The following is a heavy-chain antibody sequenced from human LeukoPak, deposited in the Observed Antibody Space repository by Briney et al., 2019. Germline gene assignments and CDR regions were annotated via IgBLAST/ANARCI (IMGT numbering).Heavy chain of an antibody. CDR3: ATKEGCSSSWYYFDY. J-gene: IGHJ4*02. V-gene: IGHV3-30*03. CDR1: GFTFSSYG. D-gene: IGHD6-13*01. CDR2: ISYDGSNK. Sequence: GGSLRLSCAASGFTFSSYGMHWVRQAPGKGLEGVAVISYDGSNKYYADSVKGRFTISRDNSKNTLYLQMNSLRAEDTAVYYCATKEGCSSSWYYFDYWGQGTLVTVSS.